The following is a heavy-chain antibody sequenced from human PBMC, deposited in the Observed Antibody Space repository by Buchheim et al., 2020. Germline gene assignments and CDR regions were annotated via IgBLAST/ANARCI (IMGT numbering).Heavy chain of an antibody. Sequence: VQLVESGGGLVQPGGSLRLSCAASGFTFSSYGMHWVRQAPGKGLEWVAVIWYDGSNKYYADSVKGRFTISRDNSKNTLYLQMNSLRAEDTAVYYCARESVTTVTLYFLLYGMDVWGQGTT. CDR1: GFTFSSYG. D-gene: IGHD4-17*01. CDR2: IWYDGSNK. CDR3: ARESVTTVTLYFLLYGMDV. V-gene: IGHV3-30*19. J-gene: IGHJ6*02.